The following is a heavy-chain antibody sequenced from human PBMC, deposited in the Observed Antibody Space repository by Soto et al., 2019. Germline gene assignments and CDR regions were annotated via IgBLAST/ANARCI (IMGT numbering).Heavy chain of an antibody. CDR2: IRSKAYGGTT. CDR1: GFTFGDYA. CDR3: TRDLGTIFGVLIFDY. V-gene: IGHV3-49*03. Sequence: PGGSLRLSCTASGFTFGDYAMSWFRQAPGKGLEWVGFIRSKAYGGTTEYAASVKGGFTISRDDSKSIAYLQMNSLKTEDTAVYYSTRDLGTIFGVLIFDYWGQGTLVTVSS. J-gene: IGHJ4*02. D-gene: IGHD3-3*01.